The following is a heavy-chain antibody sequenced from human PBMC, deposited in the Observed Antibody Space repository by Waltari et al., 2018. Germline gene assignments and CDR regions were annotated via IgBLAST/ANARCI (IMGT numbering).Heavy chain of an antibody. J-gene: IGHJ4*02. CDR1: GGSISPYY. CDR3: ARTQRYCSGGSCYPYYFDS. Sequence: QVQLQQSGPGLVKPSETLSLTCTVSGGSISPYYWTWIRQSPGQGLEWIGYIYYSGFANHSPSLKGRVTISLDTSNSRFSLSLNSVTAADTAVYYCARTQRYCSGGSCYPYYFDSWGQGTQVTVSS. CDR2: IYYSGFA. D-gene: IGHD2-15*01. V-gene: IGHV4-59*01.